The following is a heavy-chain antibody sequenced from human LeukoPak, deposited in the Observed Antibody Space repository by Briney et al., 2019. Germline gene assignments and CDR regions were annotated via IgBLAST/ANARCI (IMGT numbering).Heavy chain of an antibody. Sequence: PGRSLRLSCAASGFTFDDYAMHWVRQIPGKGLEWVARISWNSDTRAYADSVLGRFTISRDNARNSLYLQTDNLRTEDTAFYYCARNRHLGGVTWFYFDSWGQGTLVTVSS. CDR3: ARNRHLGGVTWFYFDS. V-gene: IGHV3-9*01. CDR2: ISWNSDTR. J-gene: IGHJ4*02. D-gene: IGHD3-9*01. CDR1: GFTFDDYA.